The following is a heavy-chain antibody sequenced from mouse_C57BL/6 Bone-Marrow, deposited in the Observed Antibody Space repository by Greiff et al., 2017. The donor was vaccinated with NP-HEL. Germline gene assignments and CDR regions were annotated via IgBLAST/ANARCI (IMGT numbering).Heavy chain of an antibody. CDR2: IYPGDGDT. J-gene: IGHJ3*01. V-gene: IGHV1-82*01. CDR1: GYAFSSSW. CDR3: ARANWDKFFAY. D-gene: IGHD4-1*01. Sequence: VQLQQSGPELVKPGASVKISCKASGYAFSSSWMNWVKQRPGKGLEWIGRIYPGDGDTNYNGKFKGKATLTADKSSSTAYMQLSSLTSEDSAVYFCARANWDKFFAYWGQGTLVTVSA.